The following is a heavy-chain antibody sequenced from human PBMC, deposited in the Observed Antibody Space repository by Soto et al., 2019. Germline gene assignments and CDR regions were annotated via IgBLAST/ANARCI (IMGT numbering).Heavy chain of an antibody. D-gene: IGHD3-16*01. V-gene: IGHV3-30-3*01. CDR1: GFTFSSYA. CDR2: ISYDGSNK. Sequence: QVQLVESGGGVVQPGRSLRLSCAASGFTFSSYAMHWVRQAPGKGLEWVAVISYDGSNKYNADSVKGRFTISRDNSKNTLYLQMNSLRAEDTAVYYCARARLGAYPYYFDYWGQGTLVTVSS. CDR3: ARARLGAYPYYFDY. J-gene: IGHJ4*02.